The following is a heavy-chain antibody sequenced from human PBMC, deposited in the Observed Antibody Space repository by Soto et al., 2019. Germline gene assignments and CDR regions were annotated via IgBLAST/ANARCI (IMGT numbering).Heavy chain of an antibody. CDR3: AREVTVASYSFDF. V-gene: IGHV1-69*13. J-gene: IGHJ4*02. D-gene: IGHD5-12*01. CDR2: IIPIFNSA. Sequence: SVKVSCKASGGTFNNYALSWLRQSPGQGLEWMGGIIPIFNSANYAQKFQGRVTITADDSTSTAYMELRSLRPDDTAVYYCAREVTVASYSFDFWGQGTLVTVSS. CDR1: GGTFNNYA.